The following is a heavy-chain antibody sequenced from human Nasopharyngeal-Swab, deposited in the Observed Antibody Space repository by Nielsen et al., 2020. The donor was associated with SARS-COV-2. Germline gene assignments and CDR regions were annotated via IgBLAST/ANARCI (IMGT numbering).Heavy chain of an antibody. CDR2: ISGSGGST. CDR1: GFTVSSNY. V-gene: IGHV3-23*01. D-gene: IGHD5-18*01. Sequence: GESLKISCAASGFTVSSNYMSWVRQAPGKGLEWVSAISGSGGSTYYADSVKGRFTISRDNSKNTLCLQLNSLRAEDTAVYYCAKAANSYGHFDCWGQGTLVTVSS. CDR3: AKAANSYGHFDC. J-gene: IGHJ4*02.